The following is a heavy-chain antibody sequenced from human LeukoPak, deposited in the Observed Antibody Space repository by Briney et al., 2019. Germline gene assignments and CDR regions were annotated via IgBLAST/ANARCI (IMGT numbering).Heavy chain of an antibody. J-gene: IGHJ6*02. CDR3: AKVRGPKTGYYYYGMDV. CDR2: ISYDGSNI. D-gene: IGHD1-1*01. Sequence: PGRSLRLSCAASGFIFSSYGMHWVRQAPGKGLEWVALISYDGSNIYYADSVKGRFTISRDNSKIRLYLQMNSLRAEDTAVYYCAKVRGPKTGYYYYGMDVWGQGTTVTVSS. CDR1: GFIFSSYG. V-gene: IGHV3-30*18.